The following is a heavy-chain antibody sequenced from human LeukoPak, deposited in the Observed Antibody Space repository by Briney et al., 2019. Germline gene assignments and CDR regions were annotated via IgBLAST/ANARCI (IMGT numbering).Heavy chain of an antibody. D-gene: IGHD1-14*01. CDR3: AREVMDNLRFDY. Sequence: GASVKVSCKASGYTFTSYYMHWGRQAPGQGVEWMGIINPSGGDTSYAQKFQGRLTMTRDTSTNTVYMELTSLRSEDTAVYYCAREVMDNLRFDYWGQGTLVTVSS. CDR1: GYTFTSYY. J-gene: IGHJ4*02. V-gene: IGHV1-46*01. CDR2: INPSGGDT.